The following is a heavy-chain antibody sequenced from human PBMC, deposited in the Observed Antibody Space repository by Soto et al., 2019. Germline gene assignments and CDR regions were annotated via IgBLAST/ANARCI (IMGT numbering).Heavy chain of an antibody. V-gene: IGHV1-18*01. Sequence: ASVKVSCKASGYTFTSYGISWVRQAPGQGLEWMEWISAYNGNKDNAQKHQGKVTITTNTSTSTAKKKLRSLKSKDKAEYYCARVVYQYKTIDYWGQEPLVTLS. CDR2: ISAYNGNK. CDR1: GYTFTSYG. D-gene: IGHD2-8*01. CDR3: ARVVYQYKTIDY. J-gene: IGHJ4*02.